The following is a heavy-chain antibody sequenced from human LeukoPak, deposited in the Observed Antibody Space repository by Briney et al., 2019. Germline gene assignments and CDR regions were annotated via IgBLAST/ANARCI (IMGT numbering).Heavy chain of an antibody. D-gene: IGHD3-22*01. Sequence: PSDTLSLTCTVSGGPIRSYYWSGTRQPAGEALEWIGRIYPSGRTNYNPSLKSRVTMSVDTSKNQCSLKLSSVTAADTAVYYCATGDYYDSSGYYYWGQGTLVTVSS. V-gene: IGHV4-4*07. CDR1: GGPIRSYY. J-gene: IGHJ4*02. CDR2: IYPSGRT. CDR3: ATGDYYDSSGYYY.